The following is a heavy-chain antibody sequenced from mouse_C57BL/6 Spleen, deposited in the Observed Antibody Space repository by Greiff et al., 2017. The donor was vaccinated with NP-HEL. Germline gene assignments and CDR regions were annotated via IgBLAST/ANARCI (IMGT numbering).Heavy chain of an antibody. CDR2: ISSGSSTI. CDR1: GFTFSDYG. CDR3: ARNFITTVVNTPSFAY. V-gene: IGHV5-17*01. D-gene: IGHD1-1*01. Sequence: EVQRVESGGGLVKPGGSLKLSCAASGFTFSDYGMHWVRQAPEKGLEWVAYISSGSSTIYYADTVKGRFTISRDNAKNTLFLQMTSLRSEDTAMYYCARNFITTVVNTPSFAYWGQGTLVTVSA. J-gene: IGHJ3*01.